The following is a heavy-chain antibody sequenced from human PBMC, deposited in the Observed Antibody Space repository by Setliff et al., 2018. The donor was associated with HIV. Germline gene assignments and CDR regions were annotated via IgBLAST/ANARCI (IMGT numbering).Heavy chain of an antibody. V-gene: IGHV1-2*02. CDR2: RNPKSGGT. D-gene: IGHD5-12*01. CDR3: ARDAREMSIVATIYVYYYYYMDV. CDR1: GYTFPTSD. J-gene: IGHJ6*03. Sequence: ASVQVSCPASGYTFPTSDINWVRQATGQGLEWMGWRNPKSGGTNYAQKFQGRVTITRDTSISTAYMELSRLRSDDTAVYYCARDAREMSIVATIYVYYYYYMDVWGKGTTVTVSS.